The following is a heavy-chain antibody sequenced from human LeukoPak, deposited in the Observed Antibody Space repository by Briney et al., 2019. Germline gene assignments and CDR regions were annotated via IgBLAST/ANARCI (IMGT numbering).Heavy chain of an antibody. CDR1: GFTFSNYG. J-gene: IGHJ5*02. D-gene: IGHD3-10*01. CDR2: MSYDGSNK. V-gene: IGHV3-30*18. Sequence: GGSLRLSCAASGFTFSNYGMHWVRQAPGKGLEWVASMSYDGSNKYYADSVKGRFAISRDNSKNTLYLQMDSLRTEETAMYYRAKGSGSSHNWFDPWGQGTLVTVSS. CDR3: AKGSGSSHNWFDP.